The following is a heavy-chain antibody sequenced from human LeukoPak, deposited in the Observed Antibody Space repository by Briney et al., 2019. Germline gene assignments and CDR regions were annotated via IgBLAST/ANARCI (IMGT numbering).Heavy chain of an antibody. J-gene: IGHJ5*02. V-gene: IGHV5-51*01. CDR2: IYPGDSDT. CDR1: GYIFTSYW. D-gene: IGHD2-21*02. Sequence: GESLKISCKGSGYIFTSYWIGWVRQMPGKGLDWMGIIYPGDSDTRYSPSFQGHVTISADKSISTAYLQWSSLKASDTAMYYCARLQRLGVVTSFVGWFDPWGQGTLVTVSS. CDR3: ARLQRLGVVTSFVGWFDP.